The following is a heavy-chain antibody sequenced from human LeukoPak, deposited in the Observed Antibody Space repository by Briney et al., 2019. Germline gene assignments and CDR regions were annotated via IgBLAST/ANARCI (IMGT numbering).Heavy chain of an antibody. CDR2: IYYSGST. CDR3: ARGGDDPTDH. D-gene: IGHD3-10*01. CDR1: GGSISSGGYY. J-gene: IGHJ4*02. Sequence: SETLSLTCTVSGGSISSGGYYWSWIRQHPGKGLEWIGYIYYSGSTYYNPSLKSRVTISVDTSKNQFSLKLSSVTAADTAVYYCARGGDDPTDHWGQGTLVTVSS. V-gene: IGHV4-31*03.